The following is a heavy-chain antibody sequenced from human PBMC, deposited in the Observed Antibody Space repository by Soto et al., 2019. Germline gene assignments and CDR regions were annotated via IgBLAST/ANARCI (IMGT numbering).Heavy chain of an antibody. CDR3: AHRNNNLASTANFYFNY. CDR2: IYWDDDQ. V-gene: IGHV2-5*02. Sequence: QITLKESGPTLVKPTQTLTLTCTFSGFSLSTSGVGVGWIRQPPGKALEWLALIYWDDDQRYSPSLKSRLTPPNDTPQIQVVLTMTDSDPIDTATYSCAHRNNNLASTANFYFNYWGQGILVTVSS. D-gene: IGHD1-1*01. CDR1: GFSLSTSGVG. J-gene: IGHJ4*02.